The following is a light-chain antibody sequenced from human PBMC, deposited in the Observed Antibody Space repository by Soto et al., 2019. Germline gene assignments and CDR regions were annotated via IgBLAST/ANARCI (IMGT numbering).Light chain of an antibody. V-gene: IGLV2-14*01. Sequence: QSALTQPASVSGSPGQSITISCTGTSSDFGGYNYVSWYQQHPGKAPKLMIYDVSNRLSGVSNRFSGSKSGNTASLTISGLQAEDEADYYCSSYTSSSSWVFGGGTKLTVL. CDR3: SSYTSSSSWV. CDR2: DVS. CDR1: SSDFGGYNY. J-gene: IGLJ3*02.